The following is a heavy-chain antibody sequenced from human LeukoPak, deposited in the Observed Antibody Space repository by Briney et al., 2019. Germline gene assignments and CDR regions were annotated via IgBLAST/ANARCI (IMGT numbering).Heavy chain of an antibody. D-gene: IGHD5-18*01. CDR3: ARGENNYGYYYFDY. V-gene: IGHV3-21*01. CDR1: EFTFSTYS. J-gene: IGHJ4*02. CDR2: ISSSSSYI. Sequence: GGSLRLSCAASEFTFSTYSMNWVRQAPGKGLEWVSSISSSSSYIYYADSVKGRFTISSDNAKNSLYLQMNSLRAEDTAVYYCARGENNYGYYYFDYWGQGTRVTVSS.